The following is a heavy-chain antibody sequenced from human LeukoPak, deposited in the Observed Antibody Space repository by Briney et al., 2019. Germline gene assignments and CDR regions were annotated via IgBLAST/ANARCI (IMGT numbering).Heavy chain of an antibody. J-gene: IGHJ4*02. CDR1: GFTFSRYT. D-gene: IGHD3-22*01. V-gene: IGHV3-48*04. CDR2: ITSSSSII. CDR3: ARGSYYDSAAYPFDY. Sequence: GGSLRLSCAASGFTFSRYTMSWVRQAPGKGLEWVSYITSSSSIIYYTDSVTGRFTISRDNAGSSLYLQMNSLRAEDTAVYFCARGSYYDSAAYPFDYWGQGALVTVSS.